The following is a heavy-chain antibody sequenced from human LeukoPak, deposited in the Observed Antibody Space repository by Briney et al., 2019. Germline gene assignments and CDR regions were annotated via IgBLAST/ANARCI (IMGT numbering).Heavy chain of an antibody. CDR2: INPDGTTT. J-gene: IGHJ4*02. Sequence: GGSLRLSCAASGMTFSNNCVHWVRQAPGMGLVWVSRINPDGTTTSYADSVKGRFTISRDNAKNTLYLQMNSLRAEDTAVYYCARGYSGSYRIDYWGQGTLVTVSS. V-gene: IGHV3-74*01. D-gene: IGHD1-26*01. CDR3: ARGYSGSYRIDY. CDR1: GMTFSNNC.